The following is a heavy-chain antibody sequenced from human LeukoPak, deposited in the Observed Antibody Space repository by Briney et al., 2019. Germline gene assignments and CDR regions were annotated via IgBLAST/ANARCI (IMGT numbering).Heavy chain of an antibody. CDR3: ARAPYSSGWYDC. Sequence: GGSLRLSCAASGFTVSSNYMSWVRQAPGKGLEWVSVLYRGGDTYYADSVKGRFTISRDNSKNTPYLQMNSLRAEDTALYYCARAPYSSGWYDCWGQGTLVTVSS. V-gene: IGHV3-53*01. J-gene: IGHJ5*01. CDR2: LYRGGDT. D-gene: IGHD6-19*01. CDR1: GFTVSSNY.